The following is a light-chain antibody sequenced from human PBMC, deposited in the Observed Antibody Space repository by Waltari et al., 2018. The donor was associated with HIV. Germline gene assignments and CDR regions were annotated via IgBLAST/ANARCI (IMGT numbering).Light chain of an antibody. CDR2: ANN. V-gene: IGLV1-40*01. Sequence: QSVLTQPPSVSGAPGPRVTVSCTGSSSNIGANYDVRWYQQLPGTAPKLLIFANNNRPSGFPDRFSGSKSGTSASLAITGLQAEDEADYYCQSLDIRLSGIIFGGGTRLTVL. CDR1: SSNIGANYD. CDR3: QSLDIRLSGII. J-gene: IGLJ2*01.